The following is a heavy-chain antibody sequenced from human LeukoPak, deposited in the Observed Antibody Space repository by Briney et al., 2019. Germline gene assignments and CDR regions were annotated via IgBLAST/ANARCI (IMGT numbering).Heavy chain of an antibody. D-gene: IGHD3-16*02. CDR1: GYTFRDYS. CDR3: VSGNDPDYVWGTYRLDAFDI. CDR2: ISSSGTYI. V-gene: IGHV3-21*01. Sequence: GGSLSLSCAASGYTFRDYSVNWVRQVPGKGLEWVSSISSSGTYIYYADSVKGRFTIYRDNAKNSLFLKMTSLRAEDTAVYYCVSGNDPDYVWGTYRLDAFDIWGEGTMVIVSS. J-gene: IGHJ3*02.